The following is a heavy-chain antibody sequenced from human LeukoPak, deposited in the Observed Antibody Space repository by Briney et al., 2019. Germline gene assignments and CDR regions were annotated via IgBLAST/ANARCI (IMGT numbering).Heavy chain of an antibody. V-gene: IGHV1-18*01. CDR1: GYTFTSYG. J-gene: IGHJ4*02. CDR3: ARGGYYYDSSGYYPGPMDY. D-gene: IGHD3-22*01. CDR2: IIPIFGTA. Sequence: GASVKVSCKASGYTFTSYGISWVRQAPGQGLEWMGGIIPIFGTANYAQKFQGRVTMTTDTSTSTAYVELRFLRSDDTAVYYCARGGYYYDSSGYYPGPMDYWGQGTLVTVSS.